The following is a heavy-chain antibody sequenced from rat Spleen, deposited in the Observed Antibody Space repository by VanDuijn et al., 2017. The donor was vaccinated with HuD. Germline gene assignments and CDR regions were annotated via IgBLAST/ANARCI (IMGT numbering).Heavy chain of an antibody. Sequence: EVQLQESGPGLVKPSQSLSLTCSVTGYSITSGYGWNWIRKFPGNKLEWMGFINSEGSTKYNPPLKSQITITRDTSKNQFFLQVNSVTTEDTATYYCARDNNYKAYWGQGVMVTVSS. J-gene: IGHJ2*01. CDR3: ARDNNYKAY. D-gene: IGHD1-10*01. CDR1: GYSITSGYG. V-gene: IGHV3-3*01. CDR2: INSEGST.